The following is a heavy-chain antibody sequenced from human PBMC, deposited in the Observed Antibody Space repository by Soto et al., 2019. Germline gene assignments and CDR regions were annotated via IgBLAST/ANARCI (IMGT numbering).Heavy chain of an antibody. CDR1: GGSFRVGGYY. D-gene: IGHD3-10*01. J-gene: IGHJ4*02. CDR3: ARDGRPPGAVSDF. Sequence: SETLSLTCTVSGGSFRVGGYYWNWIRQPPGKGLEWIGYIYDSGTTYYNPSLKSRLTISVDTSKNQLSLKLTSVTAADTAVYYCARDGRPPGAVSDFWGQGTLVTVSS. V-gene: IGHV4-30-4*01. CDR2: IYDSGTT.